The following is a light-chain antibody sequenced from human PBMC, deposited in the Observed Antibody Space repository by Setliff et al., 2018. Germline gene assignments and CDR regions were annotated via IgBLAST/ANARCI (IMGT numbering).Light chain of an antibody. V-gene: IGLV2-14*03. CDR3: SSYRSLKSVV. CDR1: SDDIGNFNY. Sequence: QSALIKPASVSGSPGQSITISCTGTSDDIGNFNYVSWYQQQRGKAPKLIISDVSDRPSGVSLRFSGSKSGNTASLTISGLQADDEADYFCSSYRSLKSVVFGTGTKVTVL. CDR2: DVS. J-gene: IGLJ1*01.